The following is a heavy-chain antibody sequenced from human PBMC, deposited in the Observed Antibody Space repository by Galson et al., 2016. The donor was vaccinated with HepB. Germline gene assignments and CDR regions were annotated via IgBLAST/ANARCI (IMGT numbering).Heavy chain of an antibody. V-gene: IGHV3-64D*06. D-gene: IGHD6-13*01. J-gene: IGHJ3*02. CDR3: VKDLRRGHSSRTGAFDI. CDR2: ITSNGGTT. Sequence: SLRLSCAASGFTFANYAMHWVRQPPGKGLEYVSAITSNGGTTNYADSVKDRVTMSRDNSKNTLYLQMTSLRPEDTAVYYCVKDLRRGHSSRTGAFDIWGQGAMVSVSS. CDR1: GFTFANYA.